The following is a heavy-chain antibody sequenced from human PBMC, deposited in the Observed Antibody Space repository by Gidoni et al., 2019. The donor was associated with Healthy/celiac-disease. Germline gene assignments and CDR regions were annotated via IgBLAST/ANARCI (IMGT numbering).Heavy chain of an antibody. Sequence: QVTLRESGPALVKPTQTLTLTCTFSGFSLSTSGMCVSWIRQPPGKALEWLALIDWDDDKYYSTSLKTSLTISKDTSKNQVVLTMTNMDPVDTATYYCARIPRSGLYFDYWGQGTLVTVSS. D-gene: IGHD3-3*01. CDR3: ARIPRSGLYFDY. CDR2: IDWDDDK. CDR1: GFSLSTSGMC. J-gene: IGHJ4*02. V-gene: IGHV2-70*01.